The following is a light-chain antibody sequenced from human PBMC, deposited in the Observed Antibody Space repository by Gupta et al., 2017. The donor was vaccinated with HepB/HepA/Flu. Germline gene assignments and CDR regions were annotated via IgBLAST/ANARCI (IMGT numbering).Light chain of an antibody. CDR3: CSYEGSSTLV. J-gene: IGLJ3*02. CDR2: DVI. CDR1: SSDVGTYNL. Sequence: QSALTQPASVSGSPGQSITISCTGTSSDVGTYNLVSWYQQHPGKAPKLMIYDVIKRPSGVSNRFSGSTSGNTASLTISGLQAEDEADYYCCSYEGSSTLVFGGGTKLTVL. V-gene: IGLV2-23*02.